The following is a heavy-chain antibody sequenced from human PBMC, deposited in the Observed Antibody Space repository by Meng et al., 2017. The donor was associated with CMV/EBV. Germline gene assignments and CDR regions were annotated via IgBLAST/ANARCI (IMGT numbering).Heavy chain of an antibody. CDR3: ARDDLPKTVYYGSGSRHASIDY. D-gene: IGHD3-10*01. V-gene: IGHV3-11*04. J-gene: IGHJ4*02. CDR2: ISSSGSTI. CDR1: GFTFSDYY. Sequence: GESLKISCAASGFTFSDYYMSWIRQAPGKGLEWVSYISSSGSTIYYADSVKGRFTTSRDNAKNSLYLQMNSLRAEDTAVYYCARDDLPKTVYYGSGSRHASIDYWGQGTLVTVSS.